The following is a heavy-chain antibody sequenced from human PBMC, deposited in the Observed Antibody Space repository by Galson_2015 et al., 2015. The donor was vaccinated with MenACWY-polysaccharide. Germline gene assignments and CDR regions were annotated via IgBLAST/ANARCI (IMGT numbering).Heavy chain of an antibody. D-gene: IGHD6-19*01. V-gene: IGHV4-39*02. Sequence: ETLSLTCTVSGGSIRTSTYFWGLLRQPPGKGLEWIGTTSYTGSTYYNPSLKGRVAFSTDTSNNHFSLTVTSVTAADTAVYYCARRRKRVAGEFDYWGQGTLVTVSS. CDR1: GGSIRTSTYF. J-gene: IGHJ4*02. CDR2: TSYTGST. CDR3: ARRRKRVAGEFDY.